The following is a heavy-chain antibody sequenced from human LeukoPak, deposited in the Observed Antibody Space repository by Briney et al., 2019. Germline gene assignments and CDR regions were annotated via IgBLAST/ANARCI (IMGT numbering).Heavy chain of an antibody. J-gene: IGHJ5*02. Sequence: GASVKVSCKASGYTFSSYYMHWVRQAPGQGLEWMGIINPSSGSTSYAHKFQGRVTMTRDTSTSTVYMELSNLRPEDTAVCYCARADSGGDSSGYKWFDPWGQGTLVTVSS. CDR3: ARADSGGDSSGYKWFDP. CDR1: GYTFSSYY. V-gene: IGHV1-46*01. CDR2: INPSSGST. D-gene: IGHD3-22*01.